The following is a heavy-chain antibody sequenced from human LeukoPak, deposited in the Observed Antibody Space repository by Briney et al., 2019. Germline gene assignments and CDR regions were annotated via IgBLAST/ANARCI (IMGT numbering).Heavy chain of an antibody. CDR2: FYYTGST. Sequence: PSQTLSLTCTVSGGSISSGGYYWSWIRQHPGKGLEWIGYFYYTGSTHYNPSLKSRVTISVDTSKNQFSLKLSSVTAADTAVYYCARDTRGQLWSLFDYWGQGTLVTVSS. D-gene: IGHD5-18*01. CDR3: ARDTRGQLWSLFDY. J-gene: IGHJ4*02. CDR1: GGSISSGGYY. V-gene: IGHV4-31*03.